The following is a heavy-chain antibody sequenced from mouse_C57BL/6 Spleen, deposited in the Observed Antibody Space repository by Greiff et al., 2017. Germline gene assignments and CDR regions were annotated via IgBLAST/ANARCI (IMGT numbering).Heavy chain of an antibody. Sequence: EVQLVESGGGLVQPGGSMKLSCVASGFTFSNYWMNWVRQSPEKGLEWVAQIRLKSDNYATHYAESVKGRFTISRDDSKSSVYLQMNNLRAEDTGIYYCTAYYYGSPPYAMDYWGQGTSVTVSS. D-gene: IGHD1-1*01. J-gene: IGHJ4*01. CDR3: TAYYYGSPPYAMDY. V-gene: IGHV6-3*01. CDR1: GFTFSNYW. CDR2: IRLKSDNYAT.